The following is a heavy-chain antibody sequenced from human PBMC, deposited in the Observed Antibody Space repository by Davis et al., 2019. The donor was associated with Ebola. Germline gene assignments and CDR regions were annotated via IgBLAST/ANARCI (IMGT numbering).Heavy chain of an antibody. D-gene: IGHD1-1*01. CDR2: INPHNGNT. Sequence: ASVKVSCKASGYTFTNYGITWVRQAPGQGLEWMGWINPHNGNTNYAQNVQGRVTMTTDTSTTTAYMEVGSLRSEDTAVYYCARDRTSGQYYYYYGMDVWGQGTTVTVSS. CDR1: GYTFTNYG. J-gene: IGHJ6*02. V-gene: IGHV1-18*04. CDR3: ARDRTSGQYYYYYGMDV.